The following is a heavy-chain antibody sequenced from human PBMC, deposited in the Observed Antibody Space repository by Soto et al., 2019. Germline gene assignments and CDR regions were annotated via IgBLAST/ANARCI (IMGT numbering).Heavy chain of an antibody. CDR3: AHSPGGKLRYFDWLPRRWFEP. D-gene: IGHD3-9*01. V-gene: IGHV2-5*01. Sequence: SGPTLVNPTQTXTLTCTFSGFSLSTSGVGVGWIRQPPGTALEWLALIYWNDDKRYSPSLKSRLTITKDTSKNQVVLTMTNMDPVDTATYYCAHSPGGKLRYFDWLPRRWFEPWGQGTLVTVSS. CDR2: IYWNDDK. J-gene: IGHJ5*02. CDR1: GFSLSTSGVG.